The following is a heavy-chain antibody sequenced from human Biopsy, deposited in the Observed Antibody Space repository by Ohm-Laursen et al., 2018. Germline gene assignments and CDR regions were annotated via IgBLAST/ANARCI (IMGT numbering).Heavy chain of an antibody. CDR1: GFTFSSHA. CDR2: INGSGGST. V-gene: IGHV3-23*01. D-gene: IGHD3-3*01. CDR3: ARDLYDFCGGCPFDP. Sequence: SLRLSCAAPGFTFSSHAMSWVRRAPGKGPECVSVINGSGGSTYYADPVKGRFTISRDNSRNTLYLQMNSLRADDTAMYYCARDLYDFCGGCPFDPWGQGTLVAVS. J-gene: IGHJ5*01.